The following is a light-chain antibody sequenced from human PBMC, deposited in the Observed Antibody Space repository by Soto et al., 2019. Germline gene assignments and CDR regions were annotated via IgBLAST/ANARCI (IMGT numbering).Light chain of an antibody. CDR1: QSVSSSR. V-gene: IGKV3D-20*01. CDR3: QQYGNSPIT. Sequence: EIVLTQSPATLSLSPGERATLSCGASQSVSSSRLAWYQQKPALAPRLLIYDGFLRATGIPDRFSGSGSGTDFTLTISRLEPEDFAVYYCQQYGNSPITFGHGTRLEIK. CDR2: DGF. J-gene: IGKJ5*01.